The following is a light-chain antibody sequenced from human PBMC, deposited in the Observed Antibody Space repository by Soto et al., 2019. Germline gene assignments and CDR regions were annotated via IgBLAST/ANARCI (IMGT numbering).Light chain of an antibody. J-gene: IGLJ3*02. CDR2: EVL. CDR1: MRDVGAYNL. V-gene: IGLV2-14*01. CDR3: SAYTARRTLV. Sequence: QSVLTQPASLSGSAGQSITIFCSGTMRDVGAYNLVSWYQQHPGTAPKLIIYEVLTRPSCISSRFSGSRSGNTASLTISGLQPEDEGDYYCSAYTARRTLVFGGGTKLTVL.